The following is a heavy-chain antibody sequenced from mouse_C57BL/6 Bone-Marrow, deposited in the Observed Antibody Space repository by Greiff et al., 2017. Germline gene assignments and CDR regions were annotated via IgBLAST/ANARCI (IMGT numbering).Heavy chain of an antibody. J-gene: IGHJ3*01. CDR2: IYPGSGRT. V-gene: IGHV1-55*01. CDR1: GFNFTSYW. CDR3: ARQAWFAY. Sequence: QVQLQQSGAELVKPGASVKMSCKASGFNFTSYWITWVKQRPGQGLEWIGDIYPGSGRTKYNEKFQSKATLTVDTSSITAFMQLSSLTSEDSAVYYCARQAWFAYWGQGTLVTVSA.